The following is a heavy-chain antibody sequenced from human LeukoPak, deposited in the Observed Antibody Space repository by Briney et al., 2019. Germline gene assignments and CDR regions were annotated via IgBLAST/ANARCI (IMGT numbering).Heavy chain of an antibody. D-gene: IGHD6-19*01. CDR1: GGSLTNYY. CDR3: ARAGSFDY. J-gene: IGHJ4*02. CDR2: IYYSGST. Sequence: SETLSLTCTVSGGSLTNYYWSWLRQPPGKGLECIGYIYYSGSTNYNPSLKGRVTISVDTSKNQFSLNLSSVTAADTAVYYCARAGSFDYWGQGTLVTVSS. V-gene: IGHV4-59*08.